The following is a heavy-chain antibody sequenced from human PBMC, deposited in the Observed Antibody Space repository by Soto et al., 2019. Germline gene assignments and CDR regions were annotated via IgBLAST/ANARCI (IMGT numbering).Heavy chain of an antibody. CDR2: TYYRSKWDY. CDR3: ARRIGKSWLDS. Sequence: SQTLSLTCAISGDSVSTNSATWDWIRQSPSRGLEWLGRTYYRSKWDYDYAASVKGRININPDTSNNQVSLHLDSVTPDDTAVYYCARRIGKSWLDSWGQGNLVTVS. V-gene: IGHV6-1*01. CDR1: GDSVSTNSAT. J-gene: IGHJ5*01.